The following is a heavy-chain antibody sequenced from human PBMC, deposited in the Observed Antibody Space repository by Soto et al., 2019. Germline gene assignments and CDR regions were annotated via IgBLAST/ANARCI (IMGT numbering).Heavy chain of an antibody. CDR1: GFTFSSYW. Sequence: EVQLVESGGGLVQPGGSLRLSCAASGFTFSSYWMSWVRQAPGKGLEWVANIKQDGSEKYYVDSVKGRFTISRDNAKNSLYLQMKSLRAEDTAVYYCARDPKTVIRSRYYFDYWGQGTLVTVSS. J-gene: IGHJ4*02. V-gene: IGHV3-7*01. D-gene: IGHD2-21*01. CDR3: ARDPKTVIRSRYYFDY. CDR2: IKQDGSEK.